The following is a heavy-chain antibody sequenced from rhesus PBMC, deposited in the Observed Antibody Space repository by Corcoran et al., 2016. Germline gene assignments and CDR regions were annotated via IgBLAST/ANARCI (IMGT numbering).Heavy chain of an antibody. V-gene: IGHV4-169*01. D-gene: IGHD4-29*01. Sequence: QLQLQESGPGLVKPSETLSVTCAVSGGSISSSYWSWIRQAPGKGLEWIGCISGRGSITIHDPSLKSRVTRAGYTSMNQRALKLGSGTTADTAGYYGAIGCVHDYGSPWVSDCCGHGLRVTGSS. CDR3: AIGCVHDYGSPWVSDC. J-gene: IGHJ3*01. CDR1: GGSISSSY. CDR2: ISGRGSIT.